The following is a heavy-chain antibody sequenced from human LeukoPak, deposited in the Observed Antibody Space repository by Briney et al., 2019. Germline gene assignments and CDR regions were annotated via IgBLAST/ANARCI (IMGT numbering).Heavy chain of an antibody. D-gene: IGHD6-19*01. CDR2: INWNSGNI. V-gene: IGHV3-9*01. Sequence: GGSLRLSCAASGFTFDDYAMHWVRKAPGKGLEWVSGINWNSGNIGYADSVKGRFTISRDNAKNSLHLQMNSLRAEDTALYYCAKGSSGSYGNFDYWGQGTPVTVSS. CDR1: GFTFDDYA. J-gene: IGHJ4*02. CDR3: AKGSSGSYGNFDY.